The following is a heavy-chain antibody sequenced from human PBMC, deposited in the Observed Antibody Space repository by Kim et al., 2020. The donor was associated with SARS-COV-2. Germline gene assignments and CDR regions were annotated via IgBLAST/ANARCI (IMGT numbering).Heavy chain of an antibody. D-gene: IGHD3-10*01. V-gene: IGHV4-34*01. Sequence: SETLSLTCAVYGGSFSGYYWSWIRQPPGKGLEWIGEINHSGSTNYNPSLKSRVTISVDTSKNQFSLKLSSVTAADTAVYYCARAPRGVRGVIKKLDYWGQGTLVTVSS. J-gene: IGHJ4*02. CDR1: GGSFSGYY. CDR2: INHSGST. CDR3: ARAPRGVRGVIKKLDY.